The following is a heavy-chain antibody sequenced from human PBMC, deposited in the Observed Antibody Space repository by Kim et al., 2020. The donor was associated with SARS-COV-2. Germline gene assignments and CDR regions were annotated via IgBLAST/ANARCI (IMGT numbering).Heavy chain of an antibody. Sequence: SETLSLTCTVSGGSISSGSYYWSWIRQPAGKGLEWIGRIYTSGSTNYNPSLKSRVTISVDTSKNQFSLKLSSVTAADTAVYYCAREGTRYCSSTSCYSWFDPWGQGTLVTVSS. V-gene: IGHV4-61*02. CDR2: IYTSGST. CDR3: AREGTRYCSSTSCYSWFDP. J-gene: IGHJ5*02. CDR1: GGSISSGSYY. D-gene: IGHD2-2*01.